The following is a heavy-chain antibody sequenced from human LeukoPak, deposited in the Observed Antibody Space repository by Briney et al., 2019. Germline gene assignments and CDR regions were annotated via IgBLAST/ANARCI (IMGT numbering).Heavy chain of an antibody. CDR3: ARVWTPVTTYHLAD. V-gene: IGHV4-59*01. CDR1: GVSISSYY. D-gene: IGHD4-11*01. CDR2: IYYSGST. J-gene: IGHJ4*02. Sequence: NASETLSLTCTASGVSISSYYWSWNRQPPGKGLEWIGYIYYSGSTNYSPSLKSRLTISVDTSKNQFSLKLTSVTAADTAVYYCARVWTPVTTYHLADWGQGTLVTVSS.